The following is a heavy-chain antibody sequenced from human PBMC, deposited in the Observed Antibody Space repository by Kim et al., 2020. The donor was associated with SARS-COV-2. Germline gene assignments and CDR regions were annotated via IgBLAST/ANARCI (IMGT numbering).Heavy chain of an antibody. D-gene: IGHD2-2*01. V-gene: IGHV3-48*03. CDR3: AGDYALVALVTVVHYGMDV. Sequence: KGRFTIARDNAKNALYLQMNSLGAEDTAVYYCAGDYALVALVTVVHYGMDVWGQGTTVTVSS. J-gene: IGHJ6*02.